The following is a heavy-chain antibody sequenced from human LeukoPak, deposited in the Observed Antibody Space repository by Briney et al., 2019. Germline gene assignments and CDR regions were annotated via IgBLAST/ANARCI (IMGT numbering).Heavy chain of an antibody. D-gene: IGHD2-21*02. CDR1: GFTFSSYA. CDR2: ISYDGSNK. V-gene: IGHV3-30-3*01. CDR3: ASGGDTDAFDI. J-gene: IGHJ3*02. Sequence: GGSLRLSCAASGFTFSSYAMHWVRQAPGKGLEWVAVISYDGSNKYYADSVKGRFTISRDNSKITLYLQMNSLRAEDTAVYYCASGGDTDAFDIWGQGTMVTVSS.